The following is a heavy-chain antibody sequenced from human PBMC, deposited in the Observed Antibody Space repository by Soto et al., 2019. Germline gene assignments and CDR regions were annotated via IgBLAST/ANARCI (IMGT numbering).Heavy chain of an antibody. CDR2: ISGSGGST. CDR1: GFTFSSYA. CDR3: AKCLAMIVLREDYYGMDV. V-gene: IGHV3-23*01. J-gene: IGHJ6*02. D-gene: IGHD3-22*01. Sequence: GGSLRLSCAASGFTFSSYAMSWVRQAPGKGLEWVSAISGSGGSTYYADSVKGRFTISRDNSKNMLYLQMNSLRAEDTAVYYCAKCLAMIVLREDYYGMDVWGQGTTVTVSS.